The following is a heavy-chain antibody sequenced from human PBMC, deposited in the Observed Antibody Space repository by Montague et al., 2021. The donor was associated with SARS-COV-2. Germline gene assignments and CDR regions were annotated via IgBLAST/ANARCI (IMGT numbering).Heavy chain of an antibody. CDR2: MYYSGST. CDR1: GGSTNYYY. D-gene: IGHD2-8*01. V-gene: IGHV4-59*01. Sequence: SETLSLTCIVSGGSTNYYYWSWIRQSPGKGLEWIGYMYYSGSTNXNPSLKSRVTMSIDRSKNQFSLKLRSVTAADTAVYYYARVARYCTNGVCQTYYYYGLDVWGQGTTVTVSS. CDR3: ARVARYCTNGVCQTYYYYGLDV. J-gene: IGHJ6*02.